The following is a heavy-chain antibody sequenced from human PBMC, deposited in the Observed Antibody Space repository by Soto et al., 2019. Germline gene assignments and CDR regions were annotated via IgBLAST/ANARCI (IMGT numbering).Heavy chain of an antibody. J-gene: IGHJ4*02. V-gene: IGHV3-23*01. CDR3: ARRV. Sequence: EVKVLESGGGLVQPGGSLRLSCATSGFTFSLYPMNWVRQAPGKGLEWVSGISAGGDSTYYADSVKGRFTIFRDNSKNSAYLQMNSLRVEDTAVYYCARRVWGQGTLVTVSS. CDR1: GFTFSLYP. CDR2: ISAGGDST.